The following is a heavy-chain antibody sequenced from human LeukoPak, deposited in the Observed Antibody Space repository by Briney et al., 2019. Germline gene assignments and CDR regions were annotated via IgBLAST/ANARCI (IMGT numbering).Heavy chain of an antibody. CDR1: GFTFSSYW. J-gene: IGHJ2*01. D-gene: IGHD4-17*01. CDR3: ARLMTTVTKGSGWYFDL. CDR2: IKQDGSEK. Sequence: GGSLRLSCAASGFTFSSYWMSWVRQAPGKGLEWVANIKQDGSEKYYVDSVKGRFTISRDNAKNSLYLQMNSLRAEDTAVYYCARLMTTVTKGSGWYFDLWGRGTLVTVSS. V-gene: IGHV3-7*01.